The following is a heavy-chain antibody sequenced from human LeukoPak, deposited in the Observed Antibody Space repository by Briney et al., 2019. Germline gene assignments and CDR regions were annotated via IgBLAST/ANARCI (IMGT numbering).Heavy chain of an antibody. J-gene: IGHJ5*01. V-gene: IGHV4-59*08. CDR2: IYYGGRT. Sequence: SETLSLTCTVSGGSISSYYWSWIRQPPGKGLEWIGHIYYGGRTNYNPSLKSRATMSIDTAKNQFSLNLTSVTAADTAVYYCARSISGTRSKFDCWGQGTLVTVSS. CDR3: ARSISGTRSKFDC. D-gene: IGHD1/OR15-1a*01. CDR1: GGSISSYY.